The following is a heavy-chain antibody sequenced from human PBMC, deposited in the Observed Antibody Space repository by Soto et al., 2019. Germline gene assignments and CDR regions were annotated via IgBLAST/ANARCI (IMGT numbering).Heavy chain of an antibody. D-gene: IGHD3-22*01. CDR2: IYYSGST. CDR1: GGSISSGDYY. J-gene: IGHJ4*02. V-gene: IGHV4-30-4*01. Sequence: SETLSLTCTVSGGSISSGDYYWSWIRQPPGKGLEWIGYIYYSGSTYYNPSLKSRVTISVDTSKNQFSLKLSSVTAADTAVYYCARKLDSRGSYFDYWGQGTLVTVSS. CDR3: ARKLDSRGSYFDY.